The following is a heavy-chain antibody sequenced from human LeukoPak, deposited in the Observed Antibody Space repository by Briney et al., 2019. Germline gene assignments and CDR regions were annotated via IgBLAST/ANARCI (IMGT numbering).Heavy chain of an antibody. D-gene: IGHD3-10*01. CDR2: FDPEDGET. V-gene: IGHV1-24*01. Sequence: ASVKVSCKVSGYTLTELSMHWVRQAPGKGPEWKGGFDPEDGETIYAQKFQGRVTMTEDTSTDTAYMELSSLRSEDTAVYYCATEEYYYGSGSYSKAFDYWGQGTLVTVSS. J-gene: IGHJ4*02. CDR3: ATEEYYYGSGSYSKAFDY. CDR1: GYTLTELS.